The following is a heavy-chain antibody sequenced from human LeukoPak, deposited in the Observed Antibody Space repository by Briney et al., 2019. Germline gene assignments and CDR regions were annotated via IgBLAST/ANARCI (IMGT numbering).Heavy chain of an antibody. CDR2: LSGSGGPT. D-gene: IGHD6-13*01. CDR1: GXTFSSYA. J-gene: IGHJ4*02. Sequence: AGGSLRLSFAASGXTFSSYAMSWVRQAPGEGLEWVSALSGSGGPTYYADSVKGRFTISRDNSKNTLYLQLNSMRAEDKAVYYCGKDRVIAATGRFSGLFDSWGQGTLVTVSS. V-gene: IGHV3-23*01. CDR3: GKDRVIAATGRFSGLFDS.